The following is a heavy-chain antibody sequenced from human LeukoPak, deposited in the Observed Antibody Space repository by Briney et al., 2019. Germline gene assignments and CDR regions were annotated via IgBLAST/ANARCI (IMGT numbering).Heavy chain of an antibody. V-gene: IGHV4-4*07. CDR2: MSTSGNS. CDR3: ARESGSMRWFDP. Sequence: SETLSLTCTVSGGSISGYYWSWIRQPAGKGLEWIGRMSTSGNSNYIPSLVSRVTMSVDTSKNQFSLNLSSVTAADTAVYYCARESGSMRWFDPWGQGTLVAVSS. D-gene: IGHD6-25*01. CDR1: GGSISGYY. J-gene: IGHJ5*02.